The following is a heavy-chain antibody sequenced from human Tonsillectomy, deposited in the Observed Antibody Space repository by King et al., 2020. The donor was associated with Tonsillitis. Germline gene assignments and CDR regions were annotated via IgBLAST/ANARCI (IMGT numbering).Heavy chain of an antibody. D-gene: IGHD3-3*01. Sequence: VQLVESGGGLVQPGGSLRLSCAASGFTFSSYAMSWVRQAPGKGLEWVSGISVSGGSTYYADSVKGRFTISRDTSKNTLYLQMNSLRAEDTAVYYCAKHNNYDFWSGYYTHFDYWGQGTLVTVSS. CDR1: GFTFSSYA. V-gene: IGHV3-23*04. J-gene: IGHJ4*02. CDR3: AKHNNYDFWSGYYTHFDY. CDR2: ISVSGGST.